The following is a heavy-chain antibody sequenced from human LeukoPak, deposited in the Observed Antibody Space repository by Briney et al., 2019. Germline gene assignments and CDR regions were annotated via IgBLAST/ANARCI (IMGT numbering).Heavy chain of an antibody. Sequence: ASVKVSCKASGYTFTSYGISWVRQAPGQGLEWMGWMNPNSGNTGYAQKFQGRVTMTRNTSISTAYMELSSLRSEDTAVYYCARGYDAFDIWGQGTMVTVSS. V-gene: IGHV1-8*02. CDR3: ARGYDAFDI. J-gene: IGHJ3*02. CDR1: GYTFTSYG. CDR2: MNPNSGNT.